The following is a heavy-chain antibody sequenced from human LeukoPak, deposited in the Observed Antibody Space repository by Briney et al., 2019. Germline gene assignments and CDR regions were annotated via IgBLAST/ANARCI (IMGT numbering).Heavy chain of an antibody. J-gene: IGHJ4*02. CDR1: GFTFTSYS. CDR2: ISSSSSTI. Sequence: GESLSLSCAASGFTFTSYSMNWVRQAPGKGREWVSYISSSSSTIYYADSVKGRFTISRDNAKNSLYLQMNSLRAEDTAVYYCARDFKIYWGQGTLVTVSS. V-gene: IGHV3-48*01. CDR3: ARDFKIY.